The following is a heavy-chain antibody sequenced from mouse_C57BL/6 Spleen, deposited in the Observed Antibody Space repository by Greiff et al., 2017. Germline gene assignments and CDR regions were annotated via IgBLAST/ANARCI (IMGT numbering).Heavy chain of an antibody. D-gene: IGHD2-2*01. Sequence: VQLQQSGAELVKPGASVKMSCKASGYTFTSYWITWVKQRPGQGLEWIGDIYPGSGNTNYNEKFKSKATLTVDTSSSTAYMQLSSLTSEDSAVYYCARYYYGYDGGFAYWGQGTLVTVSA. J-gene: IGHJ3*01. CDR1: GYTFTSYW. CDR3: ARYYYGYDGGFAY. V-gene: IGHV1-55*01. CDR2: IYPGSGNT.